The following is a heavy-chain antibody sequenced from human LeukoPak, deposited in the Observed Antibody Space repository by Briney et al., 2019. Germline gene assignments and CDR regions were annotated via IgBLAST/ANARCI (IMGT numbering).Heavy chain of an antibody. CDR2: ISYDGSNK. D-gene: IGHD3-10*01. J-gene: IGHJ3*02. CDR1: GFTFSFYA. CDR3: ARDRRYYGSGSYPPEGFDI. Sequence: GGPLRLSCAASGFTFSFYAKHDLREAPGKGLEGVAVISYDGSNKYYADSVKGRFIICNDNSKNTLYLQMNSLRAEDTAVYYCARDRRYYGSGSYPPEGFDIWGQGTVVTVSS. V-gene: IGHV3-30-3*01.